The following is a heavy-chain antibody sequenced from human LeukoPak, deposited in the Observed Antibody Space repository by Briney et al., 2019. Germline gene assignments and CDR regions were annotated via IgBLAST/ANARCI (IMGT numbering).Heavy chain of an antibody. J-gene: IGHJ4*02. CDR3: ARDSVDGPFVISLDL. D-gene: IGHD3-10*01. V-gene: IGHV3-48*03. Sequence: GRSLRLSRVGTGFSFSSYPMNWVRQAPGKGLEWVSHISRDGNSESTVDAPRGRFATSRDNAKNTLFLLINSLRVEDTAVYYCARDSVDGPFVISLDLWGQGALVTVSS. CDR1: GFSFSSYP. CDR2: ISRDGNSE.